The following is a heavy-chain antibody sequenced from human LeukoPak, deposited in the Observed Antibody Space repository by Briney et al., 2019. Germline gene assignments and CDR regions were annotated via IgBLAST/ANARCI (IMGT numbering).Heavy chain of an antibody. CDR1: GFTFSSYW. D-gene: IGHD2-21*02. CDR3: ARGDTYYYHAMDV. J-gene: IGHJ6*02. V-gene: IGHV3-74*03. Sequence: GGFLRLSCAASGFTFSSYWVHWVRQAPGKGLVWVSRINSDGSTPKYADSVKGRFTISRDNAKNTLYLEMNSLRAEDTAVYYCARGDTYYYHAMDVWGQGTTVTVSS. CDR2: INSDGSTP.